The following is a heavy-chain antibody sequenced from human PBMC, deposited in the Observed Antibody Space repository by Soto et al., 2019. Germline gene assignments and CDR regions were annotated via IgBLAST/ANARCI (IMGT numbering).Heavy chain of an antibody. CDR2: ISYDGSNK. Sequence: TGGSLRLSCAASGFTFSSYGMHWVRQAPGKGLEWVAVISYDGSNKYYADSVKGRFTISRDNSKNTLYLQMNSLRAEDTAVYYCAKDRSRVGARSPLDYWGQGTLVTVSS. D-gene: IGHD1-26*01. CDR3: AKDRSRVGARSPLDY. V-gene: IGHV3-30*18. J-gene: IGHJ4*02. CDR1: GFTFSSYG.